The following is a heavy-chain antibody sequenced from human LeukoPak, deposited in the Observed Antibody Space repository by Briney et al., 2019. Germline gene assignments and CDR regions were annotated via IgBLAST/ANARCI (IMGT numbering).Heavy chain of an antibody. CDR1: GVTFSSYA. CDR2: ISGSGGST. D-gene: IGHD3-22*01. V-gene: IGHV3-23*01. CDR3: AKSVYYDSSGDDDS. J-gene: IGHJ5*01. Sequence: PGGSLRLSCAASGVTFSSYAMSWVRQAPGKGPEWVSAISGSGGSTYYADSVKGRFTISRDNSKNTLYLRMNSLRAEDTAVYYCAKSVYYDSSGDDDSWGQGTLVTVSS.